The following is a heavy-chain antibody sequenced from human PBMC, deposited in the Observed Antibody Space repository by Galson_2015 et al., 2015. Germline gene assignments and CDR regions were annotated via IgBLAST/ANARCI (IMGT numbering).Heavy chain of an antibody. Sequence: SLRISCAARGFTFSSCGMHWVRQAPGKGLEWVAPVSAEGSIKEYANYVKGRFTLSSDNSKNTLSLQMNSLRAEDTAIYYCAKDNEGYCSDGHCYSYYYYGMDVWGQGTTVTVSS. CDR2: VSAEGSIK. D-gene: IGHD2-15*01. CDR1: GFTFSSCG. J-gene: IGHJ6*02. V-gene: IGHV3-30*18. CDR3: AKDNEGYCSDGHCYSYYYYGMDV.